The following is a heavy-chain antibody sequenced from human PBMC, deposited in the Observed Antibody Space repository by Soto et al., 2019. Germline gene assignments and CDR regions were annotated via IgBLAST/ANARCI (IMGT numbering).Heavy chain of an antibody. CDR1: GGSISSGGYY. J-gene: IGHJ6*02. Sequence: QVQLQESGPGLVKPSQTLSLTCTVSGGSISSGGYYWSWIRQHPGKGLEWIGYIYYSGSTYYNPSLKSRVTISVDTSKNQFSLKLSSVTAADTAVYYCARDRKWLRRSSGGMDVWGQGTTVTVSS. V-gene: IGHV4-31*03. D-gene: IGHD5-12*01. CDR2: IYYSGST. CDR3: ARDRKWLRRSSGGMDV.